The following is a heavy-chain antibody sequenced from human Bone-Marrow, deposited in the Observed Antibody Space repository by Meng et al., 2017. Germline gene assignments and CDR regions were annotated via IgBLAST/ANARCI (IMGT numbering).Heavy chain of an antibody. V-gene: IGHV1-3*01. CDR1: GYTFTSYA. Sequence: ASVKVSCKASGYTFTSYAMHWVRQAPGQRLEWMGWINAGNGNTKYSQKFQGRVTITRDTSASTAYMELSSLRSEDTAVYYCARADTAMVNLDYWGQGTLVTVSS. D-gene: IGHD5-18*01. CDR3: ARADTAMVNLDY. J-gene: IGHJ4*02. CDR2: INAGNGNT.